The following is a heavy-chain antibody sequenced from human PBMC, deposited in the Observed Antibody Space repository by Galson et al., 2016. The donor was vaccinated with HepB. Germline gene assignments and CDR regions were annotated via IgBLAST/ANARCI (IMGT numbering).Heavy chain of an antibody. J-gene: IGHJ4*02. V-gene: IGHV5-51*01. CDR2: IYPGDSDT. Sequence: QSGAEVKKAGESLKISCKGSGHSFTNHWIGWVRQRPGQGLEWMGIIYPGDSDTRHSPSLQGQVTISADKSIRTAFLQWSSLKASDTAMYYCARLNCAGGTCYLDYWGQGTLVTVSS. D-gene: IGHD2-8*02. CDR3: ARLNCAGGTCYLDY. CDR1: GHSFTNHW.